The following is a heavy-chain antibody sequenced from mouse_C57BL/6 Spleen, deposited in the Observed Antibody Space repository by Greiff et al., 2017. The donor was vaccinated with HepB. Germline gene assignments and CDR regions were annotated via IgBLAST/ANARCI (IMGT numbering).Heavy chain of an antibody. Sequence: EVKVVESGGGLVQPKGSLKLSCAASGFSFNTYAMNWVRQAPGKGLEWVARKRSKSNNYATYYADSVKDRFTISRDDSESMLYLQMNNLKTEDTAMYYCVRSNYDAMDYWGQGTSVTVSS. CDR2: KRSKSNNYAT. CDR3: VRSNYDAMDY. J-gene: IGHJ4*01. CDR1: GFSFNTYA. D-gene: IGHD2-5*01. V-gene: IGHV10-1*01.